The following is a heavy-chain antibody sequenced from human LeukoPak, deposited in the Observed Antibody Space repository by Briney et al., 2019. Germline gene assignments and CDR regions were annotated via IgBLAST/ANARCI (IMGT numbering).Heavy chain of an antibody. CDR3: ARSYYDSSGYYSDY. CDR2: IHYSGST. D-gene: IGHD3-22*01. J-gene: IGHJ4*02. CDR1: GGSISSFY. V-gene: IGHV4-59*12. Sequence: PSETLSLTCTVSGGSISSFYWSWVRQPPGKGLELIGYIHYSGSTYYNPSLRSRVTISEDMSKNQFSLKLSSVTAADTAVYYCARSYYDSSGYYSDYWGQGTLVTVSS.